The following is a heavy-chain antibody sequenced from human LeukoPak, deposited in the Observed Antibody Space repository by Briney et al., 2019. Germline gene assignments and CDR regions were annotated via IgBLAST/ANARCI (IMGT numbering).Heavy chain of an antibody. V-gene: IGHV3-7*01. J-gene: IGHJ4*02. D-gene: IGHD3-22*01. CDR1: GFTFSRYW. CDR3: AREYDSSGYYYRDTSFDY. Sequence: GGSLRLSCAASGFTFSRYWMSWVRQAPGKGLEWVANIKQEGSEKYYVDSVKGRFTISRDNAKNSLYLQMNSLRAEDTAVYYCAREYDSSGYYYRDTSFDYWGQGTLVTVSS. CDR2: IKQEGSEK.